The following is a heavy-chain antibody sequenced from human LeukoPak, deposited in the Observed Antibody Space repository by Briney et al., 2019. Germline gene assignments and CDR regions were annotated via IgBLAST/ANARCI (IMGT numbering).Heavy chain of an antibody. CDR2: INHSGST. J-gene: IGHJ3*02. V-gene: IGHV4-34*01. CDR1: GGSFSGYY. CDR3: AGTLAVASYAFDI. D-gene: IGHD6-19*01. Sequence: PSETLSLTCAVYGGSFSGYYWSWIRQPPGKGLEWIGEINHSGSTNYNPSLKSRVTISVDTSKNQFSLKLSSVTAADTAVYYCAGTLAVASYAFDIWGQGTMVTVSS.